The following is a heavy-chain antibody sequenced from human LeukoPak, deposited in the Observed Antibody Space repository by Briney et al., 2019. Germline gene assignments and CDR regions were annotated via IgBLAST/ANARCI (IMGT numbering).Heavy chain of an antibody. CDR2: IIAFFGNA. CDR3: ARVGEMATISFWRNWFAA. V-gene: IGHV1-69*05. CDR1: GGTFTSYA. Sequence: ASVKVSCKASGGTFTSYAISWVRQAPGQGLEWMGGIIAFFGNANYAQKFQGRVTMTTDESTSTAYMELRSLRSDDTAVYYCARVGEMATISFWRNWFAAWGQGTLVTVS. D-gene: IGHD5-24*01. J-gene: IGHJ5*02.